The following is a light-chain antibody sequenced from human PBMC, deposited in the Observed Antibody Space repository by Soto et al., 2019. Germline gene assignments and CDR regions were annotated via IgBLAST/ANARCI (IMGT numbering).Light chain of an antibody. J-gene: IGLJ1*01. Sequence: QSAPTLPRSVSGSPGQTVTISCTGTSSDVGFSNYISWYQQHPGEAPKLVIYDVAQRPSGVPDRLSGSRSGKTASLTISGLQADDEADYYCCSYVGGDTLIFGSGTKLTVL. V-gene: IGLV2-11*01. CDR2: DVA. CDR3: CSYVGGDTLI. CDR1: SSDVGFSNY.